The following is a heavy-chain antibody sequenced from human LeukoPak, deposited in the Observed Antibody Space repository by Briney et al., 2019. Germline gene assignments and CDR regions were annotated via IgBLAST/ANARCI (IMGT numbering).Heavy chain of an antibody. Sequence: AESLLISSKTSGYTFSTYWIGWVRQMPGKGLEWMAIIHPDDSDTRYSPSFQGHVTISADTSTNTAYLHWGSLKASDTAIYYCARYGLQTPSAYGWFRLWARGPRVIVTS. V-gene: IGHV5-51*01. CDR1: GYTFSTYW. J-gene: IGHJ5*02. CDR3: ARYGLQTPSAYGWFRL. D-gene: IGHD3-10*01. CDR2: IHPDDSDT.